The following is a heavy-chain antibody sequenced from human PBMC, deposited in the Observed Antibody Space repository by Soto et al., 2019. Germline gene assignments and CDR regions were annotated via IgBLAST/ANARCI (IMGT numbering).Heavy chain of an antibody. V-gene: IGHV4-59*01. CDR2: IYYSGST. CDR3: ARVKVGATPYFDY. D-gene: IGHD1-26*01. Sequence: KPSETLSLTCTVSGGSISSYYWSWIRQPPGKGLEWIGYIYYSGSTNYNPSLKSRVTISVDTSKNQFSLKLSSVTAADTAVYYCARVKVGATPYFDYWGQGTLVTVSS. J-gene: IGHJ4*02. CDR1: GGSISSYY.